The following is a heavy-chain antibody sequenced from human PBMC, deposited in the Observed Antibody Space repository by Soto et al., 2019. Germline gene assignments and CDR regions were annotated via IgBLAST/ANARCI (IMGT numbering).Heavy chain of an antibody. Sequence: SGTLSLTCTFSGGYISSSSYYWGWIRQPPGKGLEWIGSIYYSGSTYYNPSLKSRVTISVDTSKNQFSLKLSSVTAADTAVYYCARIEWWQRGMDVWGKGTTVTVSS. V-gene: IGHV4-39*01. J-gene: IGHJ6*03. D-gene: IGHD2-15*01. CDR3: ARIEWWQRGMDV. CDR1: GGYISSSSYY. CDR2: IYYSGST.